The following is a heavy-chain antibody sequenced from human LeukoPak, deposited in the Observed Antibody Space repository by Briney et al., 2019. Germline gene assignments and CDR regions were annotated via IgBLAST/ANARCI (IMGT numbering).Heavy chain of an antibody. CDR1: GYTFTSYG. CDR2: ISAYNGNT. CDR3: ARDHVGDIAAAATARY. Sequence: ASVKVSCKASGYTFTSYGISWVRQAPGQGLEWMGWISAYNGNTNYAQKLQGRVTMTTDTSTSTAYMELRSLRSDDTAVYYCARDHVGDIAAAATARYWGQGTLVTVSS. V-gene: IGHV1-18*04. J-gene: IGHJ4*02. D-gene: IGHD6-13*01.